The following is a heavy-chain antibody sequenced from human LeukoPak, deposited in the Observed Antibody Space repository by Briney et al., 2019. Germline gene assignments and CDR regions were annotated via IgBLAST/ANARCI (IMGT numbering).Heavy chain of an antibody. Sequence: ETLSLTCAVYGGSFSGYYWSWIRQPPGKGLEWVGRIKSKTDGGTTDYAAPVKGRFTISRDDSKNTLYLQMNSLKTEDTAVYYCTTGPSFSAGLDYWGQGTLVTVSS. J-gene: IGHJ4*02. CDR2: IKSKTDGGTT. D-gene: IGHD6-13*01. CDR3: TTGPSFSAGLDY. CDR1: GGSFSGYY. V-gene: IGHV3-15*01.